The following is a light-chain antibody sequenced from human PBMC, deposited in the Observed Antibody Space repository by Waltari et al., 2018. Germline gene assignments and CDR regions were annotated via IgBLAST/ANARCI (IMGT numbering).Light chain of an antibody. Sequence: DIQMTQSQSTLSASVGDRVTITCRASESISSWLAWYQQKPGKAPKFLIYKASTLESGVPSRFSGSESGTEFTLAISGLQPDDFATYYCQQYDRSPLTFGGGTKVEMK. V-gene: IGKV1-5*03. J-gene: IGKJ4*01. CDR1: ESISSW. CDR3: QQYDRSPLT. CDR2: KAS.